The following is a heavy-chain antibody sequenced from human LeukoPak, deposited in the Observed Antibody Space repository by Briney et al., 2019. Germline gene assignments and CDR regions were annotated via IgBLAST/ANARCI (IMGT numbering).Heavy chain of an antibody. J-gene: IGHJ5*02. CDR2: IFYIGGT. Sequence: SETLSLTCTFSGGSISSYYWSWIRQPPGKGLEWIGYIFYIGGTNYNPSLKSRVTISVDTSKNQFSLKLSSVTTADTAVYYCARRVISEFSIDKGNWLDPWGQGTLVTVSS. CDR3: ARRVISEFSIDKGNWLDP. CDR1: GGSISSYY. V-gene: IGHV4-59*01. D-gene: IGHD3-3*02.